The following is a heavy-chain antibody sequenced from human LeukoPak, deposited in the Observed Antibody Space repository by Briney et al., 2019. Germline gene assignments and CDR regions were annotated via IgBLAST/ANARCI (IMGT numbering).Heavy chain of an antibody. CDR2: ISNSDATT. D-gene: IGHD3-3*01. V-gene: IGHV3-23*01. CDR3: ARCITVFGVVIPEYYYYYMDV. J-gene: IGHJ6*03. CDR1: GFTFSNYA. Sequence: GGSLRLSCAAPGFTFSNYAMNWVRQAPGKGLEWVSSISNSDATTYYADSVRGRFTISRDNSKNTLYLQMNSLRVEDTAVYYCARCITVFGVVIPEYYYYYMDVWGKGATVTVSS.